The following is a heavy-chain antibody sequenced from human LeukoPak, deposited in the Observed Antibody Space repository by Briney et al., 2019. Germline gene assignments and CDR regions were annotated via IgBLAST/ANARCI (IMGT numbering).Heavy chain of an antibody. V-gene: IGHV4-4*02. CDR3: ARNTGYSSGWYGLNFDY. CDR2: IYHSGST. J-gene: IGHJ4*02. Sequence: KPSGTLSLTCAVSGGSISSSNWWSWVRQPPGKGLEWIGEIYHSGSTNYNPSLKSRVTISVDESKNQFSLKLSSVTAADTAVYYCARNTGYSSGWYGLNFDYWGQGTLVTVSS. D-gene: IGHD6-19*01. CDR1: GGSISSSNW.